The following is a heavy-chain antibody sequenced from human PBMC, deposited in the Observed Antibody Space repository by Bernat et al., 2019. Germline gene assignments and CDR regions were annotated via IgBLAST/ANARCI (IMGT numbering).Heavy chain of an antibody. D-gene: IGHD2-15*01. Sequence: EVQLVESGGGLVQAGGSLRLSCAASGFTFSNNWMSWVRQVPGKGLEWVANINQPGSVEKYVYSVRGRFVISRDNAKNSLWLQMNSLSDEDTAVYYCARTDSTNHGFFDYWGQGMLVTVSS. J-gene: IGHJ4*02. CDR2: INQPGSVE. V-gene: IGHV3-7*03. CDR1: GFTFSNNW. CDR3: ARTDSTNHGFFDY.